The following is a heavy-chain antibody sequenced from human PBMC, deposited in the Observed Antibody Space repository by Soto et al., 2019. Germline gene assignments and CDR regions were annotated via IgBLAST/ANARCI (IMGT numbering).Heavy chain of an antibody. Sequence: PGGSLRLSCAASGFTFSNAWMNWVRQAPGKGLEWVGRIKSKTDGGTTDYAAPVKGRFTISRDDSKNTLYLQMNSLKTEDTAVYYCTTDLNIVVVPAAMFGWGQGTLVTVSS. CDR1: GFTFSNAW. CDR3: TTDLNIVVVPAAMFG. V-gene: IGHV3-15*07. J-gene: IGHJ4*02. D-gene: IGHD2-2*01. CDR2: IKSKTDGGTT.